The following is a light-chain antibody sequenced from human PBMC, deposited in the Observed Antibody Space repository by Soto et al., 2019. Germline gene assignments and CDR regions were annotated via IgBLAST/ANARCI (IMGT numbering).Light chain of an antibody. CDR3: CSYAGGSTLV. V-gene: IGLV2-23*01. CDR1: SSDIGTYNL. J-gene: IGLJ3*02. Sequence: QSALTQPDYVSGSPGQSITISCTGTSSDIGTYNLVSWYQQHPGKAPKLIIYEATKRPSGVSNRFSGSKSGNTASLAISGPQTGDEAEYFCCSYAGGSTLVFGGGTKLTVL. CDR2: EAT.